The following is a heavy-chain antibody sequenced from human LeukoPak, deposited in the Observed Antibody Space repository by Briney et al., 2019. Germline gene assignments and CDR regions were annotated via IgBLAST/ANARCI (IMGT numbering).Heavy chain of an antibody. J-gene: IGHJ4*02. CDR1: GYSISSSYY. D-gene: IGHD5-18*01. CDR3: ARARRGYSYEPFDY. CDR2: IYHSRST. Sequence: SETLSLTCAVSGYSISSSYYWGWIRQPPGRGLEWIGSIYHSRSTYYNPSLKSRVTISVDTSKNQFSLRLSSVTAADTAVYYCARARRGYSYEPFDYWGQGTLVTVSS. V-gene: IGHV4-38-2*01.